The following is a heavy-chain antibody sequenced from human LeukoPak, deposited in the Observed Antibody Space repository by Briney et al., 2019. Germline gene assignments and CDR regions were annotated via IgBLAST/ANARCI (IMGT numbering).Heavy chain of an antibody. CDR3: ARHSICFDP. CDR1: GGSISSYY. J-gene: IGHJ5*02. V-gene: IGHV4-59*08. CDR2: IYYSGST. Sequence: SETLSLTCTVSGGSISSYYWSWVRQPPGKGLEWIGYIYYSGSTNYNPPLKSRVPISVDTSKNQFSLKLTSVTAADTAVYYCARHSICFDPWGQGTLVTVSS.